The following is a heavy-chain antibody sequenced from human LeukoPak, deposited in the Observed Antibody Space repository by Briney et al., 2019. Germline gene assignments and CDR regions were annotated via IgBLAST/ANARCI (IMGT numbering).Heavy chain of an antibody. V-gene: IGHV4-34*01. CDR1: GGSFSGYY. J-gene: IGHJ4*02. CDR3: ARGLFDMSTIRPFPFDL. CDR2: IFHSGGT. Sequence: SETLSLTCAVYGGSFSGYYWNWIRQPPEMVLEWIGQIFHSGGTKYNGSLKSRVTISVDTSKNQFSLKLNSVAAADTAVYYYARGLFDMSTIRPFPFDLWGQGTLVTVSS. D-gene: IGHD5-24*01.